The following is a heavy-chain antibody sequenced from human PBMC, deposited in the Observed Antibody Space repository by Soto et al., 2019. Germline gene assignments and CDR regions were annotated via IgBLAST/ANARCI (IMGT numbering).Heavy chain of an antibody. CDR1: GFTFSTYA. Sequence: EVPLSESGGGLVQPGGSLRVSCAASGFTFSTYAMSWVRQAPGKGLEWVSAIGGSAESAYYGDSVKGRFTISRDNSKNTVYLQMNSLRAEDTAVYYCAVHCSTSSCSYWGQGTLATVSS. CDR2: IGGSAESA. D-gene: IGHD2-2*01. CDR3: AVHCSTSSCSY. J-gene: IGHJ4*02. V-gene: IGHV3-23*01.